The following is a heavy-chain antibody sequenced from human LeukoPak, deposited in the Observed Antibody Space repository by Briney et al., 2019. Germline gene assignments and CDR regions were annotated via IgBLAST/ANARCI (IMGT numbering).Heavy chain of an antibody. CDR1: GGSFSGYY. J-gene: IGHJ4*02. V-gene: IGHV4-34*01. Sequence: SKTLSLTCAVYGGSFSGYYWSWIRQPPGKGLEWIGEINHSGSTNYNPSLKSRVTISVDTSKNQFSLKLSSVTAADTAVYYCARYSSTSRGGTGTTDYFDYWGQGTLVTVSS. CDR2: INHSGST. D-gene: IGHD2-2*01. CDR3: ARYSSTSRGGTGTTDYFDY.